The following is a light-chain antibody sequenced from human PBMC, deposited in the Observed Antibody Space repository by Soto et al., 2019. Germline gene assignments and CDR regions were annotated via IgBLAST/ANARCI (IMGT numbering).Light chain of an antibody. CDR3: QQYNSYSRT. V-gene: IGKV1-5*01. CDR1: QSTSSW. J-gene: IGKJ1*01. CDR2: DAS. Sequence: DIQMTQSPSTQSASVGDRVTITCRASQSTSSWLAWYQQKPGKAPKLLIYDASSLESGVPSRFSGSGSGTEFTLTISSLQPDDFATYYCQQYNSYSRTFGQGTKVEIK.